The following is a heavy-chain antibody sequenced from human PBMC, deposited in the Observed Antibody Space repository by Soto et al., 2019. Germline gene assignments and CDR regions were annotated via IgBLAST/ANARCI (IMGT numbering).Heavy chain of an antibody. CDR3: ASYRTPAVVVPAAIDY. J-gene: IGHJ4*02. Sequence: GGSLRLSCSVFGFIFSSYGFHWVRQAAGKGLEWVALISYDGVIQYYTDSVEGRFTISRDNSKNTLYLQMNSLRVEDTAVYYCASYRTPAVVVPAAIDYWGQGTRVTVSS. D-gene: IGHD2-2*01. CDR1: GFIFSSYG. V-gene: IGHV3-30-3*01. CDR2: ISYDGVIQ.